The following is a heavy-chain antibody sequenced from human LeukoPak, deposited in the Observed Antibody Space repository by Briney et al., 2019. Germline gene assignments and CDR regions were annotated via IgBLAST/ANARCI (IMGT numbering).Heavy chain of an antibody. CDR3: ARRGFLDY. V-gene: IGHV4-59*08. Sequence: SETVSLTCTVSGGSISSYYWNWIRQSPGKGLEWIGYIYYSGTTNYNPSLKSRVTISVDTSKNQFSLKLSSVTAADTAVYYCARRGFLDYWGQGTLVTVSS. J-gene: IGHJ4*02. CDR1: GGSISSYY. CDR2: IYYSGTT. D-gene: IGHD3-22*01.